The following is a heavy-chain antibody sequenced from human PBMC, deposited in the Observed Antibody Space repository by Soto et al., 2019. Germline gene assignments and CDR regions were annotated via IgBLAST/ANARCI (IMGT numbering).Heavy chain of an antibody. V-gene: IGHV4-30-2*01. J-gene: IGHJ5*02. CDR3: ASFDYGDYGSFGWFDP. CDR2: VFHTGIT. CDR1: GDSITSGGYS. Sequence: PSETLSLTCAVSGDSITSGGYSWNWIRQPPGKGLEWVGYVFHTGITQYSASLKSRLTMSVDKSQHQFSLKLTSVTAADTAVYYCASFDYGDYGSFGWFDPWGQGTLVTVSS. D-gene: IGHD4-17*01.